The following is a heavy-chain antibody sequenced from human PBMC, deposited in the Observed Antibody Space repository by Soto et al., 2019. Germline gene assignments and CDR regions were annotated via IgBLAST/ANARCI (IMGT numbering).Heavy chain of an antibody. D-gene: IGHD3-22*01. CDR3: AHHPPPHYDTAAFFDY. J-gene: IGHJ4*02. V-gene: IGHV2-5*02. CDR1: GFSLSTSGVG. CDR2: IYWDDDK. Sequence: QITLKESGPTLVKPTQTLTLTCTFSGFSLSTSGVGVGWIRQPPGKALEWLALIYWDDDKRYSPSVKSRLTHTRAPSQNPGVPSQTHLGPGDPPPHFRAHHPPPHYDTAAFFDYWGQGTLVTVSS.